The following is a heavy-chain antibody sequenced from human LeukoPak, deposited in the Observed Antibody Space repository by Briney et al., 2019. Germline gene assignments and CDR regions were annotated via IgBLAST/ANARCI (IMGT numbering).Heavy chain of an antibody. J-gene: IGHJ4*02. Sequence: GGSLRLSCAASGLTFRTYWMSWVRQAPGKGLEWVANIKEDGSEKYYVDSVKGRFTISKDNAKNSLYLQMNTLRAEDTAVYYCARAGTPGSVDYWGQGTLVTVSS. CDR2: IKEDGSEK. CDR1: GLTFRTYW. V-gene: IGHV3-7*01. D-gene: IGHD3-10*01. CDR3: ARAGTPGSVDY.